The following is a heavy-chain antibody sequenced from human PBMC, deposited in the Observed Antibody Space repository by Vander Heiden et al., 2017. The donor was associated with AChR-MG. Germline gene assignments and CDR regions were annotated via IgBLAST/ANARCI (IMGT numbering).Heavy chain of an antibody. J-gene: IGHJ6*03. D-gene: IGHD6-13*01. CDR3: ARDDIAAAGNYYYMDV. CDR2: IWYDGSNK. Sequence: QVQLVESGGGGVQPGRSLRLSWSASGFTFSTYGLHGVRQAPGKGLGWVAFIWYDGSNKYYADSVKGRFTISRDNSKNTLYLQMNSLRAEDTAVYYCARDDIAAAGNYYYMDVWGKGTTVTVSS. CDR1: GFTFSTYG. V-gene: IGHV3-33*01.